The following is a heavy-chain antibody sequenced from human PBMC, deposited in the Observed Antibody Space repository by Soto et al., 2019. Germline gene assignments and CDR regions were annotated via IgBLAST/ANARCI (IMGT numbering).Heavy chain of an antibody. V-gene: IGHV1-18*01. Sequence: VASVKVSCKASGYTFTSYGISWVRQAPGQGLEWMGWISAYNGNTNYAQKLQGRVTMTTDTSTSTAYMELRSLRSDDTAVYYCARDRVGATLGFWYFDLWGRGTLVTVSS. CDR2: ISAYNGNT. J-gene: IGHJ2*01. CDR1: GYTFTSYG. CDR3: ARDRVGATLGFWYFDL. D-gene: IGHD1-26*01.